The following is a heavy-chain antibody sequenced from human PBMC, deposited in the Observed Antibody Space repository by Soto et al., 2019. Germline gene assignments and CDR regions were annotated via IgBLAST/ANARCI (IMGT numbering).Heavy chain of an antibody. V-gene: IGHV3-33*06. D-gene: IGHD2-2*01. Sequence: GGSLRLSCAASGFTFSSYGMHWVRQAPGKGLEWVAVIWYDGSNKYYADSVKGRFTISRDNSKNTLHLQMNSLRAEDTALYYCAKDGDSITRNKPLDYWGQWTLVTVS. CDR1: GFTFSSYG. J-gene: IGHJ4*02. CDR2: IWYDGSNK. CDR3: AKDGDSITRNKPLDY.